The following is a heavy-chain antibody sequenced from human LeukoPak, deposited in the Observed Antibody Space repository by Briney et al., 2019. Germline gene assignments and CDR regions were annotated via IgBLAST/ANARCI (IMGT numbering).Heavy chain of an antibody. CDR1: GFSFSAYP. D-gene: IGHD1-7*01. CDR2: ISASGDVT. V-gene: IGHV3-23*01. CDR3: AKGNWNYGDY. Sequence: GGSLRLSCAASGFSFSAYPMGWVRQAPGRGLQWLSGISASGDVTFHADRVKGRFAISRDNSKNTLYLQMTGLRAGDTAVYYCAKGNWNYGDYWGQGTLVTVSS. J-gene: IGHJ4*02.